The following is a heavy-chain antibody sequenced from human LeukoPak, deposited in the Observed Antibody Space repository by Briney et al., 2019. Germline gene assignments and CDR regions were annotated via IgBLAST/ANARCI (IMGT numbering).Heavy chain of an antibody. V-gene: IGHV3-74*01. CDR2: INSDGSSR. Sequence: PGGSLRLSCAASGFTFSNYWMHWVRQAPGKGLVWVSRINSDGSSRNYADSVKGRFTISRDNAKNTLYLQMNSLRAEDTPVYYCASASSHRIAAGGDYWGQGTLVTVSS. D-gene: IGHD6-13*01. J-gene: IGHJ4*02. CDR1: GFTFSNYW. CDR3: ASASSHRIAAGGDY.